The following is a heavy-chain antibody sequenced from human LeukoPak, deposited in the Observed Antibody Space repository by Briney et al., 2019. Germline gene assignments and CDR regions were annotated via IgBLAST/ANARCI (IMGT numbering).Heavy chain of an antibody. V-gene: IGHV3-30*04. D-gene: IGHD3-10*01. CDR3: ARAPSLLLWFGEYFDY. J-gene: IGHJ4*02. CDR1: GFTFSSYA. Sequence: GRSLGLSCAASGFTFSSYAMHWVRQTPGKGLEWVAVISYDGSNKYYADSVKGRFTISRDNSKNTLYLQMNSLRAEDTAVYYCARAPSLLLWFGEYFDYWGQGTLVTASS. CDR2: ISYDGSNK.